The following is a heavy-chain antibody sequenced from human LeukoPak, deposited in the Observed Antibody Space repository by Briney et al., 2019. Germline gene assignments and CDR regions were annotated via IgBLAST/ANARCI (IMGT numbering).Heavy chain of an antibody. J-gene: IGHJ3*02. D-gene: IGHD6-6*01. CDR2: IYHSGST. CDR3: ARTSIAARRANAFDI. V-gene: IGHV4-30-2*01. CDR1: GGSVSSDSYS. Sequence: SETLSLTCTVSGGSVSSDSYSWSWIRQPPGKGLEWIGYIYHSGSTYYNPSLKSRVTISVDRSKNQFSLKLSSVTAADTAVYYCARTSIAARRANAFDIWGQGTMVTVSS.